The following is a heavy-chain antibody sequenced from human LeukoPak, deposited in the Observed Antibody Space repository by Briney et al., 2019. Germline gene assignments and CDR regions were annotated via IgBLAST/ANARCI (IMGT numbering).Heavy chain of an antibody. CDR2: ISSSGSTI. CDR3: ARDFGSIAAPGTLGGAFDI. Sequence: GGSLRLSCAASGFTFSDYYMSWIRQAPGKGLEWVSYISSSGSTIYYADCVKGRFTISRDNAKNSLYLQMNSLRAEDAAVYYCARDFGSIAAPGTLGGAFDIWGQGTMVTVSS. CDR1: GFTFSDYY. D-gene: IGHD6-13*01. J-gene: IGHJ3*02. V-gene: IGHV3-11*04.